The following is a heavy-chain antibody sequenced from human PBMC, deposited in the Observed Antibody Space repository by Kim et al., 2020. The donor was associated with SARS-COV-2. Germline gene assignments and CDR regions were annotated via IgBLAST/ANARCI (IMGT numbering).Heavy chain of an antibody. J-gene: IGHJ3*02. CDR3: AKQTLEDSPAVGFDI. V-gene: IGHV3-30*18. Sequence: GGSLRLSCAASGFTFSSYGMHWVRQAPGKGLEWVAGTSYDGSNKYYGDSVKGRFTISRDNSKKTLFLQMNSLRTEDTAVYYCAKQTLEDSPAVGFDIWGSGALVAVSS. CDR1: GFTFSSYG. CDR2: TSYDGSNK.